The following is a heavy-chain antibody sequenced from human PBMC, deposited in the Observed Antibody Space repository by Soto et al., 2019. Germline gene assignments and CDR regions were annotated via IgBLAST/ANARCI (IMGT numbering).Heavy chain of an antibody. Sequence: QVQLVESGGGVVQPGRSLRLSCAASGFSFSTFAMHWVRQAPGKGLEWVEIIWYDGSNKFYVDSVKGRFSISRENSRNTLYLQMNSLRVEDTAVYYCARGGNYYAVDSSFVPKWQLFDYWGQGTLVTVSS. CDR2: IWYDGSNK. J-gene: IGHJ4*02. CDR3: ARGGNYYAVDSSFVPKWQLFDY. D-gene: IGHD3-10*01. V-gene: IGHV3-30-3*01. CDR1: GFSFSTFA.